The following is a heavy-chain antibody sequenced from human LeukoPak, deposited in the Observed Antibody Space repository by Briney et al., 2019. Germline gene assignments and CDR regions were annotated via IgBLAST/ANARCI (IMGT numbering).Heavy chain of an antibody. CDR2: INHRGST. Sequence: TSETLSLTCAVYGGSFSGYYWSWIRHPPKKGLGWTGEINHRGSTNYNPSLKSRVTISVDTSTNQFSLKLSSVTAADTGVYYCARDGFRGYSYGYLNLGWFDPWGQGTLVTVSS. CDR3: ARDGFRGYSYGYLNLGWFDP. CDR1: GGSFSGYY. V-gene: IGHV4-34*01. J-gene: IGHJ5*02. D-gene: IGHD5-18*01.